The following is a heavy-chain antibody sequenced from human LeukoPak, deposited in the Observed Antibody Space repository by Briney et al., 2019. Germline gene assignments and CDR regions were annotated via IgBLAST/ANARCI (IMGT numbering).Heavy chain of an antibody. V-gene: IGHV3-30*04. D-gene: IGHD3-9*01. CDR3: ARDRTEVRYFRVFDY. J-gene: IGHJ4*02. Sequence: PGRSLRLSCAASEFTFSSFPMHWARQAPGKGLEWVAVISYDGSSKYYTDSVKGRFTISRDNSKNTLYLQMNSLRAEDTAVYYCARDRTEVRYFRVFDYWGQGALVTVSS. CDR2: ISYDGSSK. CDR1: EFTFSSFP.